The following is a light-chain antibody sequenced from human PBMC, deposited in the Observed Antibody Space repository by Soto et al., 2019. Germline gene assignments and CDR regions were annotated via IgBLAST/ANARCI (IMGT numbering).Light chain of an antibody. Sequence: EIVMTQSPATLSVSPGERATLFCWASQSVSSNLAWYQQKPGQAPRLLIYGASTRATGIPARFSGSGSGTEFTLTISSLRSEDFAVYFCQQYNKWPPWTFGQGTKVEFK. CDR3: QQYNKWPPWT. J-gene: IGKJ1*01. V-gene: IGKV3-15*01. CDR2: GAS. CDR1: QSVSSN.